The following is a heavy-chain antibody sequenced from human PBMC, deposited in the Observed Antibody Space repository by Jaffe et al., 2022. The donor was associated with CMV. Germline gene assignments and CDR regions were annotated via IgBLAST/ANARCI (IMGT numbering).Heavy chain of an antibody. J-gene: IGHJ6*02. CDR2: ISAYNGNT. V-gene: IGHV1-18*01. CDR3: ALVPAAIYYYYYGMDV. D-gene: IGHD2-2*01. Sequence: QVQLVQSGAEVKKPGASVKVSCKASGYTFTSYGISWVRQAPGQGLEWMGWISAYNGNTNYAQKLQGRVTMTTDTSTSTAYMELRSLRSDDTAVYYCALVPAAIYYYYYGMDVWGQGTTVTVSS. CDR1: GYTFTSYG.